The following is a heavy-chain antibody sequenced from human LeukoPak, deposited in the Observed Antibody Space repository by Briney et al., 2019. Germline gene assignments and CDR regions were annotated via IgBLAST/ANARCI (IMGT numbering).Heavy chain of an antibody. D-gene: IGHD4-23*01. J-gene: IGHJ3*02. V-gene: IGHV5-51*01. CDR3: AKFSAVDDTFDI. CDR1: GYSFTNYG. CDR2: IYPGDSDT. Sequence: GESLKISCEGSGYSFTNYGIGWVRQMPGKGLEWMGIIYPGDSDTRYSPSFEGRVTISADKSISTAFLQWSGLKASDTAMYYCAKFSAVDDTFDIWGQGTMVTVFS.